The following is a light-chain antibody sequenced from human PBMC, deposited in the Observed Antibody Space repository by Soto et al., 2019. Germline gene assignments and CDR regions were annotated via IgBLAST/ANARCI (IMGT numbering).Light chain of an antibody. Sequence: QSALTQPASVSGSPGQSITISCAGTSGDIGGYNYVSWYQQHPGKAPKVMIYEVSNRPSGVSNRFSGSKSGNTASLTISGLQAEDDADYYCSLYTIRSTLYVFXSGTKAAV. CDR1: SGDIGGYNY. J-gene: IGLJ1*01. CDR2: EVS. V-gene: IGLV2-14*01. CDR3: SLYTIRSTLYV.